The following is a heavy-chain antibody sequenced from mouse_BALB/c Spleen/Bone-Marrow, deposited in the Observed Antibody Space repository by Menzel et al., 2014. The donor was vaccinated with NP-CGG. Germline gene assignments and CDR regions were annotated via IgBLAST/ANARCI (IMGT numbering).Heavy chain of an antibody. CDR1: EFSLTSYG. CDR2: IWAGGST. Sequence: VKLMESGPGLVAPSQSLSITCTVSEFSLTSYGVHWVRQPPGEGLEWLGVIWAGGSTNYNSALMSRLSISKDNSKSQVFLKMNSLQTDDTAMYYCARGGSSRAWFAYWGQGTLVTVSA. CDR3: ARGGSSRAWFAY. D-gene: IGHD1-1*01. J-gene: IGHJ3*01. V-gene: IGHV2-9*02.